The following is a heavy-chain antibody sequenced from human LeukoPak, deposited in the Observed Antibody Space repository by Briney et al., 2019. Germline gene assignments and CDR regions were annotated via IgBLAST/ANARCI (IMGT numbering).Heavy chain of an antibody. V-gene: IGHV4-34*01. CDR3: ARGFGYCSSTSCYDFDY. CDR1: GGSFSAYY. CDR2: INHSGST. Sequence: SSETLSLTCAVYGGSFSAYYWSWIRQPPGKGLEWIGEINHSGSTNYNPSLKSRVTILVDTSKNQFSLKLSSVTAADTAVYYCARGFGYCSSTSCYDFDYWGQGTLVTVSS. J-gene: IGHJ4*02. D-gene: IGHD2-2*03.